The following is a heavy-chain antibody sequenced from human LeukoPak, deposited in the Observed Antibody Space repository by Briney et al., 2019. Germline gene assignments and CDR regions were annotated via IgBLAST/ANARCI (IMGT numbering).Heavy chain of an antibody. D-gene: IGHD6-6*01. Sequence: ASVKVSCKASGYTFTSYYMHWVRQGPGQGLEWMGIINPSGGSTSYAQKFQGRVTMTRDTSTNTVYMELSSLRSEDTPVYYCARGASSIAALNPFWYFDLWGRGTLVTVSS. CDR2: INPSGGST. CDR1: GYTFTSYY. V-gene: IGHV1-46*01. CDR3: ARGASSIAALNPFWYFDL. J-gene: IGHJ2*01.